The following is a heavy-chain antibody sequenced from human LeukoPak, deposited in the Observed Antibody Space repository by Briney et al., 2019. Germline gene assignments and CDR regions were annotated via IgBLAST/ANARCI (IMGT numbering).Heavy chain of an antibody. Sequence: PGGSLRLSCAASGFTFSSYSMNWVRQAPGKGLEWVSYISSSSSTIYYADSVKGRFTISRDNAKNSLYLQMNSLRAEDTAVYYCASGLRFLEWLLSYWGQGTLVTVSS. CDR3: ASGLRFLEWLLSY. V-gene: IGHV3-48*04. J-gene: IGHJ4*02. CDR2: ISSSSSTI. D-gene: IGHD3-3*01. CDR1: GFTFSSYS.